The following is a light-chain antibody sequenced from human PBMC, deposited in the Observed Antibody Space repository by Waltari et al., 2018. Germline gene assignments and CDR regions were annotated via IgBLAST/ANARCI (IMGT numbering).Light chain of an antibody. CDR2: DAS. CDR1: QSVASN. J-gene: IGKJ5*01. CDR3: QQYNRWPPIT. Sequence: EVVMTQSPATLSVSPGERATLPCRASQSVASNLAWYQQRRGQAPRPLIYDASTRVTSIPARFSGSGSGTDFTLTISGLQSDDSAVYFCQQYNRWPPITFGQGTRLEVK. V-gene: IGKV3-15*01.